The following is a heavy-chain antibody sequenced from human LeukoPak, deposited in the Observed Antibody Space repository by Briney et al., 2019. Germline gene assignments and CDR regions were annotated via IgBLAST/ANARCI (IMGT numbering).Heavy chain of an antibody. V-gene: IGHV1-69*05. D-gene: IGHD3-22*01. Sequence: GSSVKVSCKASGGTFSSYAISWVRQALGQGLEWMGGIIPIFGTANYAQKFQGRVTITTDESTSTAYMELSSLRSEDTAVYYCARVPRSLHYYDSSGYYPNWGQGTLVTVSS. CDR2: IIPIFGTA. CDR1: GGTFSSYA. CDR3: ARVPRSLHYYDSSGYYPN. J-gene: IGHJ4*02.